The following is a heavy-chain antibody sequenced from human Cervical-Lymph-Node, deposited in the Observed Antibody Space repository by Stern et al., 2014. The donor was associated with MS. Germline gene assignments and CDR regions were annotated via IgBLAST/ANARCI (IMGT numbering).Heavy chain of an antibody. J-gene: IGHJ4*02. Sequence: QVQLVQSGAEVKKPGSSVKVSCKASGGTFSSYAISWVRQAPGQGLEWMGWISAYNGNTNYAQKLQGRVTMTTDTSTSTAYMELRSLRSDDTAVYYCARDIVVVTHNVFDYWGQGTLVTVSS. V-gene: IGHV1-18*01. CDR3: ARDIVVVTHNVFDY. CDR1: GGTFSSYA. CDR2: ISAYNGNT. D-gene: IGHD3-22*01.